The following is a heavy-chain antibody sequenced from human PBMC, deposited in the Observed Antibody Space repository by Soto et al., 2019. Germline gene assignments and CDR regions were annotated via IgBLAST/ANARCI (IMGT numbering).Heavy chain of an antibody. Sequence: QVQLVQSGAEVKKPGSSVKVSCKASGGTFDSYALSWVRQAPGQGLEWVGGIIPMFGAVHYAQTFHARVMITAERCTNTASLELSSLSSEDTAGYYCAREKDAFDIWGQGTRITVS. CDR1: GGTFDSYA. J-gene: IGHJ3*02. V-gene: IGHV1-69*01. CDR3: AREKDAFDI. CDR2: IIPMFGAV.